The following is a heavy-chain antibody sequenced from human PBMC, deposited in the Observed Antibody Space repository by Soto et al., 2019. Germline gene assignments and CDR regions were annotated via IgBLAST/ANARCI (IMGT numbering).Heavy chain of an antibody. CDR3: AKDRWRSVSYYFDY. V-gene: IGHV3-30*18. Sequence: VQLVESGGGVVQPGRSLRLSCAASGFTFSSYGMHWVRQAPGKGLEWVAVISYDGSNKYYADSVKGRFTISRDNSKNTLYLQMNSLRAEYTAVYYCAKDRWRSVSYYFDYWGQGTLVTVSS. J-gene: IGHJ4*02. CDR1: GFTFSSYG. D-gene: IGHD1-1*01. CDR2: ISYDGSNK.